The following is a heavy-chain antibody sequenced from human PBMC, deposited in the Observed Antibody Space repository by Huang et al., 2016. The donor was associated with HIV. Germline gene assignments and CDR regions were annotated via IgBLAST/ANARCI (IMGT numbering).Heavy chain of an antibody. J-gene: IGHJ2*01. CDR2: VNHGGST. CDR1: GGSLHGYY. V-gene: IGHV4-34*01. Sequence: QVQLYQWGAGPLRPSETLSLTCGVSGGSLHGYYLNWLRQSPGRGLEWIGEVNHGGSTKYNTSLKSRVTISVDTSKIQCSLDRTSVTATDTADYYCATSRSGSGWFLDIWGRGTLVSVS. CDR3: ATSRSGSGWFLDI. D-gene: IGHD6-19*01.